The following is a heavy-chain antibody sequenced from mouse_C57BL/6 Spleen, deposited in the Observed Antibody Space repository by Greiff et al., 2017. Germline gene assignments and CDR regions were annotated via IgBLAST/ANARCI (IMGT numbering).Heavy chain of an antibody. J-gene: IGHJ4*01. D-gene: IGHD2-5*01. CDR2: ISSGSSTI. V-gene: IGHV5-17*01. Sequence: EVQGVESGGGLVKPGGSLKLSCAASGFTFSDYGMHWVRQAPEKGLEWVGYISSGSSTIYYADTVKGRFTISRDNAKNTLFLQMTSLRSEDTAMYYCARGDYSNIFYAMDYWGQGTSVTVSS. CDR3: ARGDYSNIFYAMDY. CDR1: GFTFSDYG.